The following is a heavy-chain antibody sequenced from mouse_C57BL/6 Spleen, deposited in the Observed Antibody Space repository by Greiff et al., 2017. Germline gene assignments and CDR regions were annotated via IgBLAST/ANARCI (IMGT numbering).Heavy chain of an antibody. V-gene: IGHV1-81*01. CDR3: ARDGSSYDWFAY. J-gene: IGHJ3*01. Sequence: QVQLQQSGAELARPGASVKLSCKASGYTFTSYGISWVKQRTGQGLEWIGEIYPRSGNTYYNEKFKGKATLTAAKSSSTAYMELRSLTSEDSAVFFCARDGSSYDWFAYWGQGTLVTVSA. CDR1: GYTFTSYG. CDR2: IYPRSGNT. D-gene: IGHD1-1*01.